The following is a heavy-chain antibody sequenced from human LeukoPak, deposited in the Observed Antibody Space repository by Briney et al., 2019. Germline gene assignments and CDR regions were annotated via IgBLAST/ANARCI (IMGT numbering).Heavy chain of an antibody. J-gene: IGHJ4*02. CDR1: GFTFSSYA. CDR2: ISGSGGST. Sequence: PGASLRLSCAASGFTFSSYAMSWVRQAPGKGLEWVSAISGSGGSTYYADSVKGRFPISRDNSKNTLYLQMDSLRAEDTAVYYCARVSSGWYFDYWGQGTLVTVSS. CDR3: ARVSSGWYFDY. D-gene: IGHD6-19*01. V-gene: IGHV3-23*01.